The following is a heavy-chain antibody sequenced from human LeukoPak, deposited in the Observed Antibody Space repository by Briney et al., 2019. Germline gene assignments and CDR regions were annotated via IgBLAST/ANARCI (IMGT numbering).Heavy chain of an antibody. V-gene: IGHV3-33*01. CDR1: GFTFSSFG. CDR2: IWYDASNK. J-gene: IGHJ5*02. CDR3: VRGVGVSRFNYLDP. Sequence: GRSLTLSCAASGFTFSSFGMHWVRQAPGKGLEWVAVIWYDASNKYYVDSVEGRFTISRDNSKNTLYLQMNSLRDDDTAVYYCVRGVGVSRFNYLDPWGQGTLVIVSS. D-gene: IGHD1-7*01.